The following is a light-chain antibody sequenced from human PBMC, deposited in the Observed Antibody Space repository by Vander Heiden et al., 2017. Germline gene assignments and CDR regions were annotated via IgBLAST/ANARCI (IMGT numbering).Light chain of an antibody. V-gene: IGLV2-14*03. CDR3: TSYTSTTTLEV. Sequence: QSALTQPASVSGSPGQSITISCPGTSSDVGGYNYVSWYQRHPGKAPKLIVYDVTNRPSGVSNRFSGSKSGNTASLTISGLQAEDEADYYCTSYTSTTTLEVFGGGTKLTVL. CDR2: DVT. CDR1: SSDVGGYNY. J-gene: IGLJ3*02.